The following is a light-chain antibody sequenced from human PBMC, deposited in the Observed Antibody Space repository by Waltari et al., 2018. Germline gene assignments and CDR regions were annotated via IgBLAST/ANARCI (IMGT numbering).Light chain of an antibody. J-gene: IGLJ3*02. Sequence: QSVLTQPPSASGTPGQRVTISCSGSSSNIGSKTVTWYQHLPGTAPKLLIHSNNQRPSGVPDRFSGSKSGTSASLAISGLQSEDETDYYCAAWDDSLNGWVFGGGTKLTVL. CDR3: AAWDDSLNGWV. CDR2: SNN. V-gene: IGLV1-44*01. CDR1: SSNIGSKT.